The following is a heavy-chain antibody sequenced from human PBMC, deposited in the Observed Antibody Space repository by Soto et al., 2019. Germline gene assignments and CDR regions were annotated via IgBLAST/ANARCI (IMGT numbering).Heavy chain of an antibody. CDR3: ARGPQDSYGMDV. CDR2: INTGTAST. Sequence: QVHLVQSGAEVKKPGASVKVSCKASGYSFSDYTIHWVRRAPGQPPEWMARINTGTASTEYSQKFHGTVPSARDTSAPTAYMDLSSLRSEDTAVYYCARGPQDSYGMDVWGQGTTVTVS. CDR1: GYSFSDYT. V-gene: IGHV1-3*04. J-gene: IGHJ6*02.